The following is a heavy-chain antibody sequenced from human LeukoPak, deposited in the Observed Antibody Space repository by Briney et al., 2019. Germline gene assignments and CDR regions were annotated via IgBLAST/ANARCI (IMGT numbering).Heavy chain of an antibody. CDR1: GFTFSSYA. CDR2: ISYDGSNK. CDR3: ARGGGSYLNYMDV. Sequence: GRSLRLSCVASGFTFSSYAMHWVRQAPGKGLEWVAVISYDGSNKYYADSVKGRFTISRDNSKNTLYLQMNSLKAEDTAVYYCARGGGSYLNYMDVWGKGTTVTVSS. V-gene: IGHV3-30-3*01. D-gene: IGHD1-26*01. J-gene: IGHJ6*03.